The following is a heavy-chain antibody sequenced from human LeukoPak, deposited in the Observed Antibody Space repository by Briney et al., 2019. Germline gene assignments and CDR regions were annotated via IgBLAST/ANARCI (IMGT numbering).Heavy chain of an antibody. CDR3: GRGSVEWYIYY. J-gene: IGHJ6*01. CDR1: GFTLTTYW. CDR2: TNRVGSRT. Sequence: GGSLRLSCAAFGFTLTTYWMHWVRQAPGKGPGWVARTNRVGSRTAYADSVKGRFTISKDNARNTLKLLMSSMCDEETAVYYCGRGSVEWYIYY. D-gene: IGHD3-3*01. V-gene: IGHV3-74*01.